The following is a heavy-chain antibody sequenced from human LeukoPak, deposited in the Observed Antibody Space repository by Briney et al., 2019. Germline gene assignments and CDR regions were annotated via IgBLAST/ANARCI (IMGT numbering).Heavy chain of an antibody. CDR3: ARDLYYYDSSGQGYAFDI. J-gene: IGHJ3*02. V-gene: IGHV3-66*01. CDR1: GLTVSSNY. CDR2: IYSGGST. D-gene: IGHD3-22*01. Sequence: PGGSLRLSCAASGLTVSSNYMSWVRQAPGKGLEGVSVIYSGGSTYYADSVKGRFTISRDNSKNTLYLQTNSLRAEDTAVYYCARDLYYYDSSGQGYAFDIWGQGTMVTVSS.